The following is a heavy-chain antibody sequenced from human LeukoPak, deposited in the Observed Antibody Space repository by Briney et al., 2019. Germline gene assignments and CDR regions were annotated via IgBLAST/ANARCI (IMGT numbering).Heavy chain of an antibody. CDR1: GYTFTGYY. D-gene: IGHD4-11*01. V-gene: IGHV1-2*02. J-gene: IGHJ4*02. Sequence: ASVKVSCKASGYTFTGYYMHWVRQAPGQGLEWMGWINPNSGGTNYAQKFQGRVTMTRDTSISTAYMELSRLRSDDTAVYYCARDRGYGDTVEIDNWGQGNLVTVSS. CDR3: ARDRGYGDTVEIDN. CDR2: INPNSGGT.